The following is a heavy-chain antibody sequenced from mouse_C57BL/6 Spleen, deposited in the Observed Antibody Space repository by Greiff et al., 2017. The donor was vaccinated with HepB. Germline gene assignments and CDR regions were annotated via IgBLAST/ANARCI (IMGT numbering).Heavy chain of an antibody. J-gene: IGHJ3*01. Sequence: VQLQQSGPELVKPGASVKISCKASGYAFSSSWMNWVKQRPGKGLEWIGRIYPGDGDTNYNGKFKGKATLTADKSSSTAYMQLSSLTSEDSAVYFCARGIERIFAYWGQGTLVTVSA. CDR1: GYAFSSSW. V-gene: IGHV1-82*01. CDR2: IYPGDGDT. CDR3: ARGIERIFAY.